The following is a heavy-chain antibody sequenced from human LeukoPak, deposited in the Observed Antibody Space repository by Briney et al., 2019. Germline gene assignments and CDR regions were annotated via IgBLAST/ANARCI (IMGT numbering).Heavy chain of an antibody. CDR1: GFTFSSYG. CDR3: AKSPYGSSGPPGGFDY. CDR2: ISYDGSNK. J-gene: IGHJ4*02. V-gene: IGHV3-30*18. D-gene: IGHD3-22*01. Sequence: PGGSLRLSCAASGFTFSSYGMHWVRQAPGKGLEWVAVISYDGSNKYYADSVKGRFTISRDNSKNTLYLQMNSLRAEDTAVYYCAKSPYGSSGPPGGFDYWGQGTLVTVSS.